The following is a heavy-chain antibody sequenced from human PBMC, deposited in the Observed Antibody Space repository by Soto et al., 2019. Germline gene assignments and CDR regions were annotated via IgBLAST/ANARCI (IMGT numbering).Heavy chain of an antibody. D-gene: IGHD2-2*02. Sequence: SEILPLTCAVYGGSFSGYYWSWIRQPPGKGLEWIGEINHSGSTNYNPSLKSRVTISVDTSKNQFSLKLSSVTAADTAVYYCASSNSIVVVPAATPNNWFDPWGQGTLVTVSS. CDR3: ASSNSIVVVPAATPNNWFDP. CDR2: INHSGST. J-gene: IGHJ5*02. CDR1: GGSFSGYY. V-gene: IGHV4-34*01.